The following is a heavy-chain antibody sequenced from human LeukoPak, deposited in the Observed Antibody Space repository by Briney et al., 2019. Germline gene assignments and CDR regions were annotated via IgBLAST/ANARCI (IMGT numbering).Heavy chain of an antibody. D-gene: IGHD3-10*01. CDR2: IIPIFGTA. CDR1: GGTFSSYA. Sequence: AASVKVSCKASGGTFSSYAISWVRHAPGQGLEWMGGIIPIFGTANYAQKFQGRVTITTYESTSTAYMELSSLRSEDTAVYYCARDRLWFGDPTFFDYWGQGTLVTVSS. CDR3: ARDRLWFGDPTFFDY. V-gene: IGHV1-69*05. J-gene: IGHJ4*02.